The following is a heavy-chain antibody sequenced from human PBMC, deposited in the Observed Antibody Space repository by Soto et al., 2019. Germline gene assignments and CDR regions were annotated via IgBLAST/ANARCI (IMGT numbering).Heavy chain of an antibody. D-gene: IGHD6-19*01. CDR3: ARDGITLAGSFDY. J-gene: IGHJ4*02. CDR2: ISAYNGNR. V-gene: IGHV1-18*01. CDR1: GYTFFNYG. Sequence: QVQLVQSGAEVKKPGASVKVSCKASGYTFFNYGISWVRQPPGHGPEWMGWISAYNGNRNYAGKFQGRATTTAETSTSTASMELRSLRSDDTAVYYCARDGITLAGSFDYWGQGTLVTVSS.